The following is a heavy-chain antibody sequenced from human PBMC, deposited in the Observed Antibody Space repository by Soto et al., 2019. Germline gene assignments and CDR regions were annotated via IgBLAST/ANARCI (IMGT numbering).Heavy chain of an antibody. V-gene: IGHV3-23*01. D-gene: IGHD4-17*01. Sequence: EVQLLESGGGLVQPGGSLRLSCAASGFTFSSYPMSWVRQAQGKGLEWVSAISGSGGSTYYADSVKGRFTSSRDNSKNTLYLQMNSLRAEDTAVYYCAKRTVGWYFDLWGRGTLVTVSS. CDR3: AKRTVGWYFDL. CDR2: ISGSGGST. CDR1: GFTFSSYP. J-gene: IGHJ2*01.